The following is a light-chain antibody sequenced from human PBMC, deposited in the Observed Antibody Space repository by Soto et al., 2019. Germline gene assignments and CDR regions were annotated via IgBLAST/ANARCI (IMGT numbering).Light chain of an antibody. Sequence: EIVMTQSPATLSVSPGERVSLSCRASQSVNSKLAWYQQKPGQAPRLLIYDASNRATGIPARFSGSGSGTDFTLTISSLEPEDFAVYYCQERTGWPPWTFGQGTKVDIK. CDR3: QERTGWPPWT. J-gene: IGKJ1*01. V-gene: IGKV3-11*01. CDR2: DAS. CDR1: QSVNSK.